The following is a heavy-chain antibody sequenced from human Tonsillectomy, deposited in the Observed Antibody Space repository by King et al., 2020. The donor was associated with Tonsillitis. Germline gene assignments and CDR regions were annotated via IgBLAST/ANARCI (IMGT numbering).Heavy chain of an antibody. CDR1: GGSFSGYY. Sequence: VQLQQWGAGLLKPSETLSLTCAVYGGSFSGYYWSWIRQPPGKGLEWIGEINHSGSTNYNPSLKSRVTISVDTPKNQFSLKLSSMTPANTAVYYCARWLDTHRSSFFAFDAWGQGTLVTVSS. J-gene: IGHJ4*02. CDR3: ARWLDTHRSSFFAFDA. D-gene: IGHD6-6*01. V-gene: IGHV4-34*01. CDR2: INHSGST.